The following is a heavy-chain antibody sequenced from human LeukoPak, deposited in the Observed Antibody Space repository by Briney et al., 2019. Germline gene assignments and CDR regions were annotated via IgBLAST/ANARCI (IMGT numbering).Heavy chain of an antibody. CDR1: GGSISGYY. CDR3: ARGDSGSYYGY. D-gene: IGHD1-26*01. J-gene: IGHJ4*02. V-gene: IGHV4-59*01. Sequence: SETLSLTCTVSGGSISGYYWTWIRQPPGKGLEWIGYIYYSGSTNYNPSLKSRVTISVDTSKNQFSLKLSSVTAADTAVYYCARGDSGSYYGYWGQGTLVTVSS. CDR2: IYYSGST.